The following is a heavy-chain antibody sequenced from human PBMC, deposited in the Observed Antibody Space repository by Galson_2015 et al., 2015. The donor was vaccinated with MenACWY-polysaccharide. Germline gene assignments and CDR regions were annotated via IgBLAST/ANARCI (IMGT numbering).Heavy chain of an antibody. V-gene: IGHV3-33*01. CDR1: GFTFRNYG. J-gene: IGHJ4*02. D-gene: IGHD2-21*02. Sequence: SLRLSCAASGFTFRNYGMHWVRQAPGKGLEWVAIIYYDGSDKYYADSVKGRFTISRDNSRNTLYLQINSLRVEDTAIYYCASGRAPNGDASLTYFDYWGQGTLVTVSS. CDR3: ASGRAPNGDASLTYFDY. CDR2: IYYDGSDK.